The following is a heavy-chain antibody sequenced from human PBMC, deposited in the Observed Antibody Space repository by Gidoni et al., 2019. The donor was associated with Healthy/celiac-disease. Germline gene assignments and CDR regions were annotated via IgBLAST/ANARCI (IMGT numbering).Heavy chain of an antibody. D-gene: IGHD2-2*01. Sequence: QVQLVQSGAEVKKPAASVTVSCKASGYPFTSYYMHWVRQAPGQGLEWMGIINPSGGSTSYAQKFQGRVTMTRDTSTSTVYMELSSLRSEDTAVYYCVARVPATDAAGFDYWGQGTLVTVSS. J-gene: IGHJ4*02. CDR1: GYPFTSYY. CDR2: INPSGGST. CDR3: VARVPATDAAGFDY. V-gene: IGHV1-46*01.